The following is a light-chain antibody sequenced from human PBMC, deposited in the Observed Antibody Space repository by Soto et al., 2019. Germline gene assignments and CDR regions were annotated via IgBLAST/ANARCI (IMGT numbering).Light chain of an antibody. CDR3: QQSYIAPKT. CDR1: QSISRY. CDR2: AAS. J-gene: IGKJ1*01. Sequence: DIRMTQSPSSLSASVGDRVTITCRASQSISRYLNWYQQKPGKAPKLLMYAASSLQSGVPPRFSGSGSGTDFTLTVSSLQPEDFATYYCQQSYIAPKTFGQGTKVDIK. V-gene: IGKV1-39*01.